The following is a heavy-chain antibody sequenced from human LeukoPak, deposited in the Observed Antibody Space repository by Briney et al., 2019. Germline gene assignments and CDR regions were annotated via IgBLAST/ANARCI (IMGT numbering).Heavy chain of an antibody. CDR2: FDPEDGET. Sequence: ASVKVSCKVSGYTLTELSMHWVRQAPGKGLEWMGGFDPEDGETIYAQKFQGRVTMTEDTSTDTAYMELSSLRSEDTAVYYCARGNIVGGDYLRANYWGQGTLVTVSS. CDR1: GYTLTELS. D-gene: IGHD4-17*01. J-gene: IGHJ4*02. CDR3: ARGNIVGGDYLRANY. V-gene: IGHV1-24*01.